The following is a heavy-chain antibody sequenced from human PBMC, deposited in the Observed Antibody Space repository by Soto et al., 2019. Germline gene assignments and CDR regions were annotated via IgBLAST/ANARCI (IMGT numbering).Heavy chain of an antibody. CDR2: VFYTGFT. V-gene: IGHV4-39*01. Sequence: SETLSLTCAVSGGSISGSYYYWAWLRQSPGKGPEWIGSVFYTGFTSYNPSLESRVSVSVDTSKSQFSLKLSAVTTADTAVYYCATSQKGYNWNYFDHWGQGALVTVSS. D-gene: IGHD1-20*01. CDR1: GGSISGSYYY. J-gene: IGHJ4*02. CDR3: ATSQKGYNWNYFDH.